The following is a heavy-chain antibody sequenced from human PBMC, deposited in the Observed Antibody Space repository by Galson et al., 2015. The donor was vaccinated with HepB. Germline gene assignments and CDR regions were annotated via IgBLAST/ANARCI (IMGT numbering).Heavy chain of an antibody. J-gene: IGHJ4*02. V-gene: IGHV1-2*02. Sequence: SVKVSCKASGYTFTGSYIHWVRQAPGQGLEWMGWINPNSGGTNYAQNFQGRVTMTRDTSISAAYMELSSLRSDDTAVYYCARDDWSGSDYWGQGTLVTVSS. D-gene: IGHD1-26*01. CDR2: INPNSGGT. CDR3: ARDDWSGSDY. CDR1: GYTFTGSY.